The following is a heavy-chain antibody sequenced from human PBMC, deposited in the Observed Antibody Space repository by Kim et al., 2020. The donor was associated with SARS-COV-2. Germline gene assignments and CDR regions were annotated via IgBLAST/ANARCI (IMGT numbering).Heavy chain of an antibody. D-gene: IGHD6-6*01. V-gene: IGHV3-53*01. CDR3: ARDSSSHRFRGYFDY. Sequence: GGSLRLSCAASGFTVSSNYMSWVRQAPGKGLEWVSVIYSGGSTYYADSVKGRFTISRDNSKNTLYLQMNSLRAEDTAVYYCARDSSSHRFRGYFDYWGQGTLVTVSS. CDR1: GFTVSSNY. J-gene: IGHJ4*02. CDR2: IYSGGST.